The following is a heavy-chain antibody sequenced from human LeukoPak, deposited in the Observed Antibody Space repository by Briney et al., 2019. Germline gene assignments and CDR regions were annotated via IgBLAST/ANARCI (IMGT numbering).Heavy chain of an antibody. D-gene: IGHD4-17*01. J-gene: IGHJ5*02. CDR3: ASGYGDYWFDP. CDR2: IYYTGST. CDR1: GGSISSYY. Sequence: ASETLSLTCTVSGGSISSYYWSWIRQPPGKGLEWIGYIYYTGSTNYNPSLKSRVTISIDTSKNQFSLRLSSVTAADTAVYYCASGYGDYWFDPWGQGTLVTVSS. V-gene: IGHV4-59*01.